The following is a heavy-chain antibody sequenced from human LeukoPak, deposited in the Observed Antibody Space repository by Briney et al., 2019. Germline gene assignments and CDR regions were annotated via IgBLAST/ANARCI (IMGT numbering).Heavy chain of an antibody. CDR3: VRDRTLLSFWTHYTGGVPENWFDP. CDR2: IYTSGST. D-gene: IGHD3/OR15-3a*01. CDR1: GGSISSGSYY. V-gene: IGHV4-61*02. Sequence: MSSENLSLTCTVSGGSISSGSYYWRWIRQPAGKGLEWIGRIYTSGSTNYNPSLKSRVTISVDTSKNQFSLKLSSVTAADTAVYYCVRDRTLLSFWTHYTGGVPENWFDPWGQGTLVTVSS. J-gene: IGHJ5*02.